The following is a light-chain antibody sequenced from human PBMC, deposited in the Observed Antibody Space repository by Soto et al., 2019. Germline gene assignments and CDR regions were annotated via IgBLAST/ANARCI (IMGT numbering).Light chain of an antibody. CDR1: QSVRSH. CDR2: GVS. V-gene: IGKV3D-15*01. J-gene: IGKJ1*01. Sequence: EIVLTQSPATLSLSPGERATLSCRASQSVRSHLAWFQQKPGQAPRLLMYGVSTRATGMPDRFSGSGSGTEFTLIISNLQPDDCATYYCQQYENYWTFGQGTRVEIK. CDR3: QQYENYWT.